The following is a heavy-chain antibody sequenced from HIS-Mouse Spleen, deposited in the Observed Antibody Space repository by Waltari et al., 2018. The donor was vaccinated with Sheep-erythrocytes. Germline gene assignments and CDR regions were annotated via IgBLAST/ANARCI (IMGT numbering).Heavy chain of an antibody. D-gene: IGHD6-19*01. CDR3: ARGGIAVAGYYFDY. V-gene: IGHV3-64*01. CDR2: ISSNGGST. CDR1: GFTCWSCA. J-gene: IGHJ4*02. Sequence: GQQVGSWGGLVHPGGSLGLSCCAVGFTCWSCAMHWVRQAPGKGLEYVSAISSNGGSTYYANSVKGRFTISRDNSKNTLYLLMGSLRAEDMAVYYCARGGIAVAGYYFDYWGQGTLVTVSS.